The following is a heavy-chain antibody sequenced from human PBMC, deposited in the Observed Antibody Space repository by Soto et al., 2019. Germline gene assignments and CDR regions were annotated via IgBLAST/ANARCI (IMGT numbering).Heavy chain of an antibody. V-gene: IGHV3-48*02. CDR3: ARDNGMAGSCDH. J-gene: IGHJ5*02. CDR2: IISSSTTI. D-gene: IGHD2-8*01. Sequence: EMQLVESGGGLVKRGGSLRISCAASGFTFSSYSMNWARQAPGKGLDWIAYIISSSTTIFYADSVKGRFTISRDNAKSSLYLQMNSLRDEDTAVYYCARDNGMAGSCDHWGQGTLVTVSS. CDR1: GFTFSSYS.